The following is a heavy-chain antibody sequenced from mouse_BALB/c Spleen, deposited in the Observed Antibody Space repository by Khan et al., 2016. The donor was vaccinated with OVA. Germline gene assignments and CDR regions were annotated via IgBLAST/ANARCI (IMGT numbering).Heavy chain of an antibody. CDR2: ISNLAYSI. Sequence: EVELVGPGGGLFQPGGSGKPSFPASGFTFSNYGMAWVGQAPGKGPEWVAFISNLAYSIDYANTVTGRFTISRENAKNTLYLEMSSLRSEDTAMYYCARSWAMDYWGQGTSVTVSS. V-gene: IGHV5-15*02. J-gene: IGHJ4*01. CDR1: GFTFSNYG. CDR3: ARSWAMDY.